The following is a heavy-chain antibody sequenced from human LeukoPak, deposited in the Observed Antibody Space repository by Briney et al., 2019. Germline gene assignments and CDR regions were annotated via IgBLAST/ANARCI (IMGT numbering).Heavy chain of an antibody. V-gene: IGHV1-2*02. CDR1: GYTFSGYY. D-gene: IGHD3-3*02. Sequence: ASVKVSCKASGYTFSGYYIHWVRQAPGQGLEWMGWINPNTGDTNYAQKFQGRVTMTRDTSISTAYMELSSLRSDDTAVYYCARDFSQFPVYYFNYWGQGTLVTVSS. CDR3: ARDFSQFPVYYFNY. CDR2: INPNTGDT. J-gene: IGHJ4*02.